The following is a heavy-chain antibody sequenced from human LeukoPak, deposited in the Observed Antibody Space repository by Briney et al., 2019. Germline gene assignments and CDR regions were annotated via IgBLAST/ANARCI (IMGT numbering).Heavy chain of an antibody. Sequence: AGSLRLSCAASGFTFSSYNMNWVRQAPGKGLEWVSSISTSNSYIYYADSVKGRFTISRDNAKHSLYLQINSLRAEDTAVYYCARDASVVPPAMLPHYYYYMDVWGKGTTVTVSS. D-gene: IGHD2-2*01. V-gene: IGHV3-21*01. CDR1: GFTFSSYN. CDR2: ISTSNSYI. CDR3: ARDASVVPPAMLPHYYYYMDV. J-gene: IGHJ6*03.